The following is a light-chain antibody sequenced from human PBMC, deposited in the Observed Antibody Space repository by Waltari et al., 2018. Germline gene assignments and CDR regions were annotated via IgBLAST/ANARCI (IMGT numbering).Light chain of an antibody. CDR3: QQYNNWPPAVT. V-gene: IGKV3-15*01. J-gene: IGKJ3*01. CDR1: QSVSSN. CDR2: GAS. Sequence: EIVMTQSPATLSVSPGERANLYCRASQSVSSNLAWYQQKPGQAPRLLIYGASTRATGIPARFSGSGSGTEFTLTISSLQSEDFAVYYCQQYNNWPPAVTFGPGTKVDIK.